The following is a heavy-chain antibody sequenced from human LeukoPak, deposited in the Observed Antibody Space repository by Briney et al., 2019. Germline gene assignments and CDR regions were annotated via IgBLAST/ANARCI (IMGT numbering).Heavy chain of an antibody. CDR1: GYTFTGYY. Sequence: ASVKVSCKASGYTFTGYYMHWVRQAPGQGLEWMGWINPNSGGTNYAQKFQGRVTMTRDTSISTAYMELSRLRSDDTAVYYCARKGHFDDSSGYEFDYWGQGTLVTVSS. D-gene: IGHD3-22*01. V-gene: IGHV1-2*02. CDR2: INPNSGGT. CDR3: ARKGHFDDSSGYEFDY. J-gene: IGHJ4*02.